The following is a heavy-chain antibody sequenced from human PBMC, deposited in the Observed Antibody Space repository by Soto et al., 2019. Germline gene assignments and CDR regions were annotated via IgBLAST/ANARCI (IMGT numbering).Heavy chain of an antibody. Sequence: QVQLVQSGAEVKKPGSSVKVSCKASGGTFSSYAISWVRQAPGQGLEWMGGIIPIFGTANYAQKFQGRVTITADESTSTAYMELSSLRSEDTAVYYCARVTSWLDSCYDYLSSYYYGMDVWGQGTTVTVSS. J-gene: IGHJ6*02. D-gene: IGHD5-12*01. V-gene: IGHV1-69*01. CDR1: GGTFSSYA. CDR2: IIPIFGTA. CDR3: ARVTSWLDSCYDYLSSYYYGMDV.